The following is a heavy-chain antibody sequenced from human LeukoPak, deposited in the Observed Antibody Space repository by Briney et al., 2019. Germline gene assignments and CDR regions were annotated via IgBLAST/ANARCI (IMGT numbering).Heavy chain of an antibody. Sequence: PSETLSLTCTVSGGSISSGDYYWSWIRQPPGKGLEWIGYIYYSGSTYYNPSLKSRVTISVDTSKNQFSLKLSSVTAADTAVHYCARAQTYFRGVMGDAFDIWGQGTVVTVSS. D-gene: IGHD3-10*01. CDR2: IYYSGST. CDR1: GGSISSGDYY. CDR3: ARAQTYFRGVMGDAFDI. J-gene: IGHJ3*02. V-gene: IGHV4-30-4*08.